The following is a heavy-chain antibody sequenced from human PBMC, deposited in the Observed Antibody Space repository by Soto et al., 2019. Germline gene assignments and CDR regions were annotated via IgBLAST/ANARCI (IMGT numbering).Heavy chain of an antibody. CDR1: GFTFSTYG. CDR2: ISSDGNDK. V-gene: IGHV3-30*18. Sequence: QVQLVESGGGVVQPGRSLRLYCAASGFTFSTYGMHWVRQAPGKGLERVAVISSDGNDKYHADSVKGRFTISRDNSKNTLFLQINSLRAEDTAIYYCAKDSGRGSADYYFDYWGQGTLVTVSS. J-gene: IGHJ4*02. D-gene: IGHD3-10*01. CDR3: AKDSGRGSADYYFDY.